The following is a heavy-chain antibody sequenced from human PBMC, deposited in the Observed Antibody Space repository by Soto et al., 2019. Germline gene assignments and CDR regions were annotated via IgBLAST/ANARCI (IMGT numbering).Heavy chain of an antibody. D-gene: IGHD4-17*01. CDR1: GGTFSSYA. V-gene: IGHV1-69*06. CDR3: ARLVDGDYEGGMDV. J-gene: IGHJ6*01. Sequence: SVKVSCKASGGTFSSYAISWVRQAPGQGLEWMGGIIPIFGTANYAQKFQGRVTITADKSTSTAYMELSSLRSEDTAVYYCARLVDGDYEGGMDVWGQGTTVTVSS. CDR2: IIPIFGTA.